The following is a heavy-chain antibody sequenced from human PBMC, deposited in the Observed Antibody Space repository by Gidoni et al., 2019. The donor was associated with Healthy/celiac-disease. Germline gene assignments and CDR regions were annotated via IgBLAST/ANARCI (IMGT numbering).Heavy chain of an antibody. CDR2: INHSGST. CDR1: GGSFSGYY. CDR3: ARGRDIVVVVAATAVGFFDY. Sequence: QVQLQQWVAGLLKPSETLSLTCAVYGGSFSGYYWSWIRQPPGKGLEWIGEINHSGSTNYNPSLKSRVTISVDTSKNQFSLKLSSVTAADTAVYYCARGRDIVVVVAATAVGFFDYWGQGTLVTVSS. D-gene: IGHD2-15*01. J-gene: IGHJ4*02. V-gene: IGHV4-34*01.